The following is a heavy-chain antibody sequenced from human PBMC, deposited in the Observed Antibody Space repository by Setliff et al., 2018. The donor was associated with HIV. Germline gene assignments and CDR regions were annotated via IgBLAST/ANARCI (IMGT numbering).Heavy chain of an antibody. CDR2: ISAGGGST. D-gene: IGHD6-19*01. CDR3: ARGKYSSGWYRWFDP. Sequence: PGGSLRLSCAASGFTFSTNAMNWVRQAPGKGLEWVSGISAGGGSTYYADSVKGRFTISRDNSKNTLYMQMNNLRAEDTAVYYCARGKYSSGWYRWFDPWGQGTLVTVSS. CDR1: GFTFSTNA. J-gene: IGHJ5*02. V-gene: IGHV3-23*01.